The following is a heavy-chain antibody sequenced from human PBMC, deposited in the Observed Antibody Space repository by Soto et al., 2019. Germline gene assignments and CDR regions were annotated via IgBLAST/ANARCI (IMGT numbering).Heavy chain of an antibody. CDR1: GYTFTSYY. CDR2: LNPSGGST. V-gene: IGHV1-46*01. Sequence: ASVKVSCKASGYTFTSYYMHWVRQAPGQGLEWMGILNPSGGSTSYAQKFQGRVTMTRDTSTSTVYMELSSLRSEDTAVYYCARDSPIAARPIYYYYSGMDVWGQGTTVTVSS. CDR3: ARDSPIAARPIYYYYSGMDV. J-gene: IGHJ6*02. D-gene: IGHD6-6*01.